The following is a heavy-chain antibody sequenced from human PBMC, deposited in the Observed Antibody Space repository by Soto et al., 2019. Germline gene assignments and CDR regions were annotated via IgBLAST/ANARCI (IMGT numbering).Heavy chain of an antibody. Sequence: EVQLVESGGGLVKPGGSLRLSCAASGLTFTRYSMNWVRQAPGNGLEWVSSISSTTHYIYYADSMRGRFTISRDNAKNAVYLEMNSLGAEDTAVYYCARESEDLTSNFDYWGQGTLVTVSS. V-gene: IGHV3-21*06. J-gene: IGHJ4*02. CDR3: ARESEDLTSNFDY. CDR2: ISSTTHYI. CDR1: GLTFTRYS.